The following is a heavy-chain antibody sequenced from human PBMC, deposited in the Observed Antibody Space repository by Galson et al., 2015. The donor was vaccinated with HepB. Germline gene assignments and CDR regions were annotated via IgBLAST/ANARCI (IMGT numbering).Heavy chain of an antibody. D-gene: IGHD6-19*01. CDR3: ARDRQQWLVVGFDI. CDR2: IKQDGSEK. CDR1: GFTFSSYW. Sequence: SLRLSCAASGFTFSSYWMSWVRQAPGKGLEWVANIKQDGSEKYYVDSEKGRFTISRDNAKNSLYLQMNSLRAEDASVYYCARDRQQWLVVGFDIWGQGTMVTVSS. V-gene: IGHV3-7*03. J-gene: IGHJ3*02.